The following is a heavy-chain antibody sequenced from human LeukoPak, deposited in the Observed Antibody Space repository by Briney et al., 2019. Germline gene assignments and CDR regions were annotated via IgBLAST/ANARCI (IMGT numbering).Heavy chain of an antibody. V-gene: IGHV3-23*01. J-gene: IGHJ4*02. CDR3: AKYPRLGGWIYFES. CDR2: ICCSGGRI. CDR1: GFTFSSYS. Sequence: PGGSLRLSCAASGFTFSSYSMSWFRQAPGKGLECVASICCSGGRIDYVASVKARFTIYRDNTKNTLSLQMNGLPAEDTAVYYCAKYPRLGGWIYFESWGQGILVTVSS. D-gene: IGHD1-26*01.